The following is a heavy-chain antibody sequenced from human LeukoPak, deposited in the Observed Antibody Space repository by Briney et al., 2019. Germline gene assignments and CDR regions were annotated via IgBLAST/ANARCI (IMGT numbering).Heavy chain of an antibody. Sequence: SETLSLTCAVSGGSFSGYYWSWIRQPPGKGLEWIGEISHSGSTNYSPSLKSRVTISVDTSKNQFSLNLSSVTAADTAVYYCARDRDLYGMDVWGQGTTVTVSS. V-gene: IGHV4-34*01. CDR1: GGSFSGYY. CDR3: ARDRDLYGMDV. CDR2: ISHSGST. J-gene: IGHJ6*02.